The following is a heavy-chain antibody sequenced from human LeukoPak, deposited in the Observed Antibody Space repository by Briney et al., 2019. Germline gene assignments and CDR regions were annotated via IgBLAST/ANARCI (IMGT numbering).Heavy chain of an antibody. Sequence: SETLSLTCTVSGGSINSGGYYWTWIRQHPGKGLEWIGFIYYSGSTYYNPSLKSRVTISVDTSKNQFSLKLSSVTAADTAVYYCARDYDGRYYFDYWGQGTLVTVSS. D-gene: IGHD3-16*01. CDR1: GGSINSGGYY. CDR3: ARDYDGRYYFDY. CDR2: IYYSGST. J-gene: IGHJ4*02. V-gene: IGHV4-31*03.